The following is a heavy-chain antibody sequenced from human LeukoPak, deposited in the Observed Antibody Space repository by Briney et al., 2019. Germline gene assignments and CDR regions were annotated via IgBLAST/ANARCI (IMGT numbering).Heavy chain of an antibody. D-gene: IGHD6-19*01. Sequence: WIGSIYYSGSTYYNPSLKSRVTISVDTSKNQFSLKLSSVTAADTAVYYCARRRSGWSDMDVWGQGTTVTVSS. CDR3: ARRRSGWSDMDV. V-gene: IGHV4-39*01. J-gene: IGHJ6*02. CDR2: IYYSGST.